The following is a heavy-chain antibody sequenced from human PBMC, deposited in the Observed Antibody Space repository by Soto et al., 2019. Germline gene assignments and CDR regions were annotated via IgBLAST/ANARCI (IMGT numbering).Heavy chain of an antibody. CDR2: ISWNSGSI. J-gene: IGHJ4*02. CDR3: AKDVWSYGNFDY. V-gene: IGHV3-9*01. Sequence: EVQLVESGGGLVQPGRSLRLSCAASGFTFDDYAMHWVRQAPGKGLEWVSGISWNSGSIGYADSVKGRFTISRDNAKNSLYLQMNSLRAEDTALYYCAKDVWSYGNFDYWGQGTLVTVSS. D-gene: IGHD5-18*01. CDR1: GFTFDDYA.